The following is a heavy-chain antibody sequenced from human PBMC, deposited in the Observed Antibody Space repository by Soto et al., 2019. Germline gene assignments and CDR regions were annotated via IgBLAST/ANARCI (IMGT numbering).Heavy chain of an antibody. V-gene: IGHV3-30-3*01. Sequence: GGSLRLSCGVSGFTFSSYAMHWVRQAPGKGLEWVAVILYDGSNKYYADSVKGRFTISRDNSKNTLYLQMNSLRAEDTAVYYCARGPSKTGRNGWFDPWGQGTLVTVSS. CDR3: ARGPSKTGRNGWFDP. J-gene: IGHJ5*02. D-gene: IGHD1-1*01. CDR1: GFTFSSYA. CDR2: ILYDGSNK.